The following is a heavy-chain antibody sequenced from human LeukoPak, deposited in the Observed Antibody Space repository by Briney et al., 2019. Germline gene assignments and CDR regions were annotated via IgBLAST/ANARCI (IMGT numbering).Heavy chain of an antibody. CDR3: ARGLHLRRRYFDY. V-gene: IGHV4-34*01. J-gene: IGHJ4*02. D-gene: IGHD4-17*01. CDR1: GGSFSGYY. CDR2: TNHSGST. Sequence: SETLSLTCAVYGGSFSGYYWSWIRQPPGKGLEWIGETNHSGSTNYNPSLKSRVTISVDTSKNQFSLKLSSVTAADTAVYYCARGLHLRRRYFDYWGQGTLVTVSS.